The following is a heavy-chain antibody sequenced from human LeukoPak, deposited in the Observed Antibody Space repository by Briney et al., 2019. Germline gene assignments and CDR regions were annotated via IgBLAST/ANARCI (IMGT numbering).Heavy chain of an antibody. CDR3: ARDGRYSSSRYFDY. CDR2: IYSGGST. D-gene: IGHD6-6*01. V-gene: IGHV3-66*01. J-gene: IGHJ4*02. CDR1: GFTVSSNY. Sequence: GGSLRLSCAASGFTVSSNYMSWVRQAPGKGLEWVSVIYSGGSTYYADSVKGRFTISRDNSKNTLYLQMNSLRAEDTAVYYCARDGRYSSSRYFDYWGQGTLVTVSS.